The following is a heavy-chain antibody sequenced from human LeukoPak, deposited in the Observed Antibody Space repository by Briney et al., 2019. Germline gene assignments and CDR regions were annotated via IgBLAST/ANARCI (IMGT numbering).Heavy chain of an antibody. CDR3: AKDRIWEFNWFDP. V-gene: IGHV3-23*01. CDR1: GFTFSTYA. Sequence: GGSLRLSCAASGFTFSTYAMSWVRQAPGKGLEWVSRISGSGGSTYYADSVKGRFTIPRDNTKNTLYLQMNSLRAEDTAVYYCAKDRIWEFNWFDPWGQGTLVTVSS. D-gene: IGHD3-10*01. J-gene: IGHJ5*02. CDR2: ISGSGGST.